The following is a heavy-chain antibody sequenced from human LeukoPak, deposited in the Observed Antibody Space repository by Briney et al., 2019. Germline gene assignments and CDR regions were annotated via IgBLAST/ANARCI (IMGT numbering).Heavy chain of an antibody. D-gene: IGHD2-8*01. J-gene: IGHJ6*03. Sequence: ASVKVSCKASGYSFTSYYMHWVRQAPGQGLEWMGIINPSGGSKSYAQKFQGRVTMTRDMSTSTVYMELSSLRSEDTVVYYCAREGGGYCTNGVCYRGEDYYYYMDVWGKGTTVTVSS. CDR2: INPSGGSK. V-gene: IGHV1-46*01. CDR3: AREGGGYCTNGVCYRGEDYYYYMDV. CDR1: GYSFTSYY.